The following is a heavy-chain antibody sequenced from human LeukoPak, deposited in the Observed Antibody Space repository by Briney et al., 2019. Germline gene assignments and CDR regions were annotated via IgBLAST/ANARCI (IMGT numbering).Heavy chain of an antibody. D-gene: IGHD3-16*01. CDR3: VKEGVEYSYSYGDY. CDR2: ISYDGGDK. Sequence: GGSLRLSCAASGFTFSSYWMSWVRQAPGKGLEWVALISYDGGDKYYAESMKGRITISRDNAENTLYLQMNNLRPDDTAFYFCVKEGVEYSYSYGDYWGQGTLVTVSS. J-gene: IGHJ4*02. V-gene: IGHV3-30*18. CDR1: GFTFSSYW.